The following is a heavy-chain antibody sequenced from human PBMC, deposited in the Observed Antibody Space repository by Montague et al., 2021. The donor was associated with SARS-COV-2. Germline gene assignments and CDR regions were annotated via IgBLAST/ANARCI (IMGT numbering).Heavy chain of an antibody. CDR1: GFSLSTSGMC. D-gene: IGHD4-17*01. Sequence: PALVKPTQTLTLTCTFSGFSLSTSGMCVSWIRQPPGKALEWLALIDWDDDKYYSTSLKTRLTISKDTSKNQVVLTMTNMDPVDTATYYCARMTTVTYPYYYYGMDVRGQGTTVTVSS. J-gene: IGHJ6*02. CDR3: ARMTTVTYPYYYYGMDV. CDR2: IDWDDDK. V-gene: IGHV2-70*01.